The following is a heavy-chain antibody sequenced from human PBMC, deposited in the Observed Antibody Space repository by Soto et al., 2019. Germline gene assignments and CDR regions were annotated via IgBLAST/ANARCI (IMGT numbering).Heavy chain of an antibody. CDR2: ISGSGDST. CDR3: AKGRVIPTADFDY. Sequence: GGSLRLSCAASGFTFSTYVLNWVRQAPGKGLEWVSAISGSGDSTYYADSVKGRFTISRDNSKNTLYLQMNSLRAEDTAIYYSAKGRVIPTADFDYWGQGTQVTVSS. CDR1: GFTFSTYV. J-gene: IGHJ4*02. V-gene: IGHV3-23*01. D-gene: IGHD2-2*01.